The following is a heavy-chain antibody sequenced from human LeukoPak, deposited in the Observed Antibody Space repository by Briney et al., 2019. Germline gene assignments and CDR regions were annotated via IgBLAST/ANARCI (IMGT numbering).Heavy chain of an antibody. CDR3: AVIWVSGYETFYFNY. CDR1: GFTFSSYW. Sequence: GGSLRLSCAASGFTFSSYWMSWVRQAPGKGLEWVANIKQDGSERYYVDSVKGRFTISRDNAKNSLYLQMNSLRAEDTAVYYCAVIWVSGYETFYFNYWGQGTLVTVSS. J-gene: IGHJ4*02. CDR2: IKQDGSER. D-gene: IGHD5-12*01. V-gene: IGHV3-7*01.